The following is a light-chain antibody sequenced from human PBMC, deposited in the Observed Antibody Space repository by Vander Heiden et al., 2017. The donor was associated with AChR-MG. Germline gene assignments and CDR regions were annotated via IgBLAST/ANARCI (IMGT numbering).Light chain of an antibody. Sequence: DIQMTQSPSTLSASVGDRVTITCRASESISSWLAWYQQKQGQAPKLLISKASTLESGVPSRFSGSGSGTEFTLTITSLQPDEFATYYCQQYNSDRTFGQGTKVAIK. J-gene: IGKJ1*01. CDR1: ESISSW. CDR2: KAS. V-gene: IGKV1-5*03. CDR3: QQYNSDRT.